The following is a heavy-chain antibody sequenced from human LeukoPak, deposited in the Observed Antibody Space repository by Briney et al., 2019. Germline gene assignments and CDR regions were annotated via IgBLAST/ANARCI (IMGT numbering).Heavy chain of an antibody. CDR2: IYSGGST. D-gene: IGHD3-3*01. Sequence: GGSLRLSCAASGFTVSSNYMSWVRQAPGKGLEWVSVIYSGGSTYYADSVKGRFTISRDNSKNTLYLQMNSLRAEDTAVYYCARAFNPTYYDFWSAYDAFDIWGQGTMVTVSS. CDR3: ARAFNPTYYDFWSAYDAFDI. CDR1: GFTVSSNY. V-gene: IGHV3-53*01. J-gene: IGHJ3*02.